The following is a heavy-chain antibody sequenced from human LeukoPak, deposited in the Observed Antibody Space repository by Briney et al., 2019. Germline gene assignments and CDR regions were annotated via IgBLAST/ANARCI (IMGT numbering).Heavy chain of an antibody. CDR2: INSDGSIT. V-gene: IGHV3-74*01. CDR1: GFTFSTYW. Sequence: GGSLRPSCAASGFTFSTYWMHWVRQAPGKGLVWVSRINSDGSITTYADSVKGRFTISRDNAKNTLYLQMNSLRAEDTAVYYCARGGSGYSYGYDYWGQGTLVTVSS. CDR3: ARGGSGYSYGYDY. D-gene: IGHD5-18*01. J-gene: IGHJ4*02.